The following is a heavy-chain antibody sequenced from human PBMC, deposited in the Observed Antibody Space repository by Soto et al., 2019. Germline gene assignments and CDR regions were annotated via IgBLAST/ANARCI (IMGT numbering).Heavy chain of an antibody. CDR1: GGSISSGGYY. J-gene: IGHJ4*02. V-gene: IGHV4-31*03. D-gene: IGHD6-13*01. CDR3: ARGGRWFSSSWSFDY. CDR2: IYYSGST. Sequence: QVQLQESGPGLVKPSQTLSLTCTVSGGSISSGGYYWSWIRQHPGKGLEWIGYIYYSGSTYYNPSLKSRVTISVDTSKNQFSLKLSSVTAADTAVYYCARGGRWFSSSWSFDYWGQGTLVTVSS.